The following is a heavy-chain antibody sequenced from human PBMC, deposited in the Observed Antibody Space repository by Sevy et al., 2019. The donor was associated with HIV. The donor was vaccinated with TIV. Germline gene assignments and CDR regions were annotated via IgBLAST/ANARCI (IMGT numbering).Heavy chain of an antibody. CDR1: GFTVSSNY. J-gene: IGHJ3*02. CDR3: ARQGQLDDAFDI. CDR2: IYSGGTT. V-gene: IGHV3-53*01. Sequence: GESLKISCAAPGFTVSSNYMSWIRQAPGKGLEWVSVIYSGGTTHYTDSVKGRFTISRDNSKNTLYFQMNSLRAEDTAVYYCARQGQLDDAFDIWGQGTMVTVSS. D-gene: IGHD1-1*01.